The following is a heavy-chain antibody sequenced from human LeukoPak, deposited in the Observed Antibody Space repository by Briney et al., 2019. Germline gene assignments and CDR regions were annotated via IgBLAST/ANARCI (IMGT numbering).Heavy chain of an antibody. CDR1: GFTFSGSA. J-gene: IGHJ4*02. V-gene: IGHV3-73*01. D-gene: IGHD3-10*01. Sequence: GGSLRLSCAASGFTFSGSAMPWVRQASGKGLEWVGRIRSKANSYATAYAASVKGRFTISRDDSKNTAYLQMNSLKTEDTAVYYCTRPSYGSGSSDYWGQGTLVTVSS. CDR2: IRSKANSYAT. CDR3: TRPSYGSGSSDY.